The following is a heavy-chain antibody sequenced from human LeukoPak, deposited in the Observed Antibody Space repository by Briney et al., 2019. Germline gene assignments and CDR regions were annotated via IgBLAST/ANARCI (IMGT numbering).Heavy chain of an antibody. CDR2: IYYSGSI. D-gene: IGHD1-26*01. Sequence: SETLSLTCSVSVYSKRICHDRGWIRQPPGTGLEWIGSIYYSGSIYYNPSLKSRVTISIDTPKNQFSLKLTSVTAADTAVYYCARERSHRYPGLYYSDYWGQGTLVTVSS. CDR1: VYSKRICHD. V-gene: IGHV4-38-2*02. J-gene: IGHJ4*02. CDR3: ARERSHRYPGLYYSDY.